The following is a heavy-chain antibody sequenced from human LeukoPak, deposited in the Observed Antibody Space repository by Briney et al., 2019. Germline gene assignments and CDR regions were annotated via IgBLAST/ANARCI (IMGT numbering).Heavy chain of an antibody. J-gene: IGHJ5*02. D-gene: IGHD3-10*01. V-gene: IGHV4-34*12. CDR3: ARRLRFVGVWFDP. Sequence: SETLSLTCGVYGGSFSGYYWSWIHQPPGKGLEWIGEIVHSESTNYNPSLKSRVTISVDTSKNQFSLKLTSVTAADTAVYYCARRLRFVGVWFDPWGQGTLVTVSS. CDR1: GGSFSGYY. CDR2: IVHSEST.